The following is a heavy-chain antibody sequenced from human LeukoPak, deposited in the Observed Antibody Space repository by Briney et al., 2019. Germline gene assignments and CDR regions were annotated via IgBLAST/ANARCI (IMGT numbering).Heavy chain of an antibody. Sequence: GGSLRLSCAASGFTFSSYWMHWVRQAPGKGLMWVSRIKTDGTTTYYADSVKGRFTVSRDNAKNTLYLQMNSLRDDDTAVYYCARDWARGGFDSWGQGVLVTVSS. D-gene: IGHD3-10*01. CDR1: GFTFSSYW. CDR2: IKTDGTTT. V-gene: IGHV3-74*01. J-gene: IGHJ4*02. CDR3: ARDWARGGFDS.